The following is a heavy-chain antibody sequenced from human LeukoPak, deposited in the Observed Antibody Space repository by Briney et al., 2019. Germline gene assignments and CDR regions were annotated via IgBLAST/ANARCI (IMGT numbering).Heavy chain of an antibody. CDR3: ARDSFSADAFDI. V-gene: IGHV4-59*01. Sequence: PSETLSLTCTVSGGSISSYYWSWIRQPPGKGLEWIGYIYYSGSTNYNPSLKSRVTISVDTSENQFSLKLSSVTAADTAVYYCARDSFSADAFDIWGQGTMVTVSS. D-gene: IGHD2/OR15-2a*01. J-gene: IGHJ3*02. CDR1: GGSISSYY. CDR2: IYYSGST.